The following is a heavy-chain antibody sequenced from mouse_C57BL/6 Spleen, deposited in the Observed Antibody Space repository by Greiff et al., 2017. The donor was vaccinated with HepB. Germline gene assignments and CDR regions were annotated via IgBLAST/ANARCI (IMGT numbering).Heavy chain of an antibody. Sequence: EVQLQQSGPELVKPGASVKMSCKASGYTFTDYNMHWVKQSHGKSLEWIGYINPNNGGTIYNQKFKGKATLTVDKSSSTAYMELSSLTSEDSAVYYCARGGLGGFAYWGQGTLVTVSA. CDR2: INPNNGGT. CDR3: ARGGLGGFAY. V-gene: IGHV1-22*01. J-gene: IGHJ3*01. CDR1: GYTFTDYN. D-gene: IGHD3-3*01.